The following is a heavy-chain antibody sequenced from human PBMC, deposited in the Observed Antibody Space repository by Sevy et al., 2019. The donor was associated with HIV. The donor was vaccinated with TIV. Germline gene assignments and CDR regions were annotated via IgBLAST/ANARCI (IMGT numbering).Heavy chain of an antibody. V-gene: IGHV1-18*01. CDR2: FGAYNGNT. D-gene: IGHD1-26*01. J-gene: IGHJ5*02. CDR3: ARCLGGLRPWEYNWSDP. Sequence: ASVKVSCKASGYNFISYGISWVRQAPGQGLEWMGWFGAYNGNTKIAEKLQGRVTMTTDTSTSTAYMELRSLRSDDTAVYYCARCLGGLRPWEYNWSDPWGQGTLVTVSS. CDR1: GYNFISYG.